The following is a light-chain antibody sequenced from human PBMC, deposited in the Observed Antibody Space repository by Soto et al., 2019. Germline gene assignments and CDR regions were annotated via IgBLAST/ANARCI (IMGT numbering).Light chain of an antibody. J-gene: IGLJ2*01. CDR1: NSDVGGHNY. CDR2: EVT. Sequence: QSVLTQPASVSGSPGQSITISCTGTNSDVGGHNYVSWYQQRPGKVPKLLIYEVTDRPSGASNRFSGSKSGNTASLTISGLQAEDEADYFCASYTSRNTLIFGAGTKVTVL. CDR3: ASYTSRNTLI. V-gene: IGLV2-14*01.